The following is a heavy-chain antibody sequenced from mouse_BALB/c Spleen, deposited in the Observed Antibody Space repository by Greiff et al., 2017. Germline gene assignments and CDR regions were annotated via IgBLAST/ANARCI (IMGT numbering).Heavy chain of an antibody. CDR3: ASSMVTTSDYAMDY. V-gene: IGHV2-2*02. J-gene: IGHJ4*01. Sequence: QVQLKESGPGLVQPSQSLSITCTVSGFSLTSYGVHWVRQSPGKGLEWLGVIWSGGSTDYNAAFISRLSISKDNSKSQVFFKMNSLQANDTAIYYCASSMVTTSDYAMDYWGQGTSVTVSS. CDR1: GFSLTSYG. D-gene: IGHD2-10*02. CDR2: IWSGGST.